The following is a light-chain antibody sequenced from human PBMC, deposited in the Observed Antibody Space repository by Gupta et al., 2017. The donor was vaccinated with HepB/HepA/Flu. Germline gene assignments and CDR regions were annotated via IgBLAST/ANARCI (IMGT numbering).Light chain of an antibody. CDR1: SSNIGSNT. V-gene: IGLV1-44*01. J-gene: IGLJ1*01. CDR3: AAWDDSLNGHYV. CDR2: DNG. Sequence: HSVLTQPPSASGTPGQRVTISCSGSSSNIGSNTVDWYQQLPGTAPKLLIYDNGQRPSGVPDRISGSMSGTSASLAISGLQSEDESDYYCAAWDDSLNGHYVFGTGTKVTVL.